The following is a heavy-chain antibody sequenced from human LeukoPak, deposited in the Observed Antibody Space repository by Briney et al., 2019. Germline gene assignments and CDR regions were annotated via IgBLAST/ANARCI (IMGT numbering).Heavy chain of an antibody. J-gene: IGHJ4*02. Sequence: GGSLRLSCAASGFTFSSYAMSWVRQAPGKGLEWVSGISGSGGSTYYADSVKGRFTISRDNSKNTMYLQMNSLRAEDTAVYCCAKTGPTVTTPFDYWGQGTLVTVSS. V-gene: IGHV3-23*01. CDR3: AKTGPTVTTPFDY. CDR1: GFTFSSYA. CDR2: ISGSGGST. D-gene: IGHD4-17*01.